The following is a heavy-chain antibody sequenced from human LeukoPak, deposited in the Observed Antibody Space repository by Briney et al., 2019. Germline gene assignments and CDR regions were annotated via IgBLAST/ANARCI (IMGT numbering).Heavy chain of an antibody. D-gene: IGHD3-3*01. Sequence: QPGGSLRLSCAASGFTFSSYAMSWVRQAPGKGLVWVSRIDSDVSSTTYADSVKGRFTISRDNAKNTLYLQMNSLRAEDTAVYYCARETYYDFWSGYYHYYYYMDVWGKGTMVTVSS. J-gene: IGHJ6*03. V-gene: IGHV3-74*01. CDR3: ARETYYDFWSGYYHYYYYMDV. CDR2: IDSDVSST. CDR1: GFTFSSYA.